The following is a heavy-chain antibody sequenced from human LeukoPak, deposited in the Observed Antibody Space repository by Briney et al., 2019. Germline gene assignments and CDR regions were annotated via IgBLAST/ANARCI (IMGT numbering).Heavy chain of an antibody. J-gene: IGHJ4*02. CDR1: GGSISSYY. Sequence: SETLSLTCTVSGGSISSYYWSWIRQPAGKGLEWIGRIHTSGSTNYNPSLKSRVTMSVDTSKNQFSLELSSVTAADTAVYYCASTTYYYDSSGYYFLDYWGQGTLVTVSS. V-gene: IGHV4-4*07. D-gene: IGHD3-22*01. CDR3: ASTTYYYDSSGYYFLDY. CDR2: IHTSGST.